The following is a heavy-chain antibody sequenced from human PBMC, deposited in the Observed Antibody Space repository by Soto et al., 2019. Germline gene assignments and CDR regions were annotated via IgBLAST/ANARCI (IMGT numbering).Heavy chain of an antibody. CDR1: GFTFTNYA. CDR2: ISAGGSTT. J-gene: IGHJ4*02. D-gene: IGHD3-3*02. V-gene: IGHV3-23*01. Sequence: EVQLLESGGGLVQPGGSLRLSCAASGFTFTNYAITWVRQAPGQGLEWVSTISAGGSTTFYADSVKGRFTVSRDTSKNTLFLQMNSLRLDDTAVYFCARGTFGPDFWGQGTLVTVSS. CDR3: ARGTFGPDF.